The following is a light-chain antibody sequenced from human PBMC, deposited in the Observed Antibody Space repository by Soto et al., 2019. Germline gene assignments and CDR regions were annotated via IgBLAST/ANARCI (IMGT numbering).Light chain of an antibody. V-gene: IGLV2-23*01. J-gene: IGLJ1*01. CDR2: EGS. CDR3: CSFARSSTSYV. CDR1: SSDVGSSNL. Sequence: QAVVTQPASVSGSPGQSITISCTGTSSDVGSSNLVSWYQQYPGKAPKLIIYEGSRRPSGVSGRFSGSMSGNTASLTISGLQAEDEADYYCCSFARSSTSYVFGTGTKVTVL.